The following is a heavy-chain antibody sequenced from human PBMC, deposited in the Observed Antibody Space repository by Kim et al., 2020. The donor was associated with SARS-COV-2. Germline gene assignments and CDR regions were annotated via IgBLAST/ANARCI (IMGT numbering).Heavy chain of an antibody. D-gene: IGHD1-20*01. CDR1: GFTFSSYG. Sequence: GGSLRLSCAASGFTFSSYGMHWVRQAPGKGLEWVAVISYDGSNKYYADSVKGRFTISRDNSKNTLYLQMNSLRAEDTAVYYCARRYYYYGMDVWGQGTTVTVSS. J-gene: IGHJ6*02. CDR3: ARRYYYYGMDV. V-gene: IGHV3-33*05. CDR2: ISYDGSNK.